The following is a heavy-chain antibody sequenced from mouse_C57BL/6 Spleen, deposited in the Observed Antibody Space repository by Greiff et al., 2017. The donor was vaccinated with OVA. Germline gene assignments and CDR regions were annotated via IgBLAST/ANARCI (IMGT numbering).Heavy chain of an antibody. CDR3: ARHEEGVDWDGAGFAY. Sequence: VQLQQPGAELVKPGASVKLSCKASGYTFTEYTIHWVKQRSGQGLEWIGWFYPGSGSIKYNEKFKDKATLTADKSSSTVYMELSRLTSEDAAVYFCARHEEGVDWDGAGFAYWGQGTLVTVSA. J-gene: IGHJ3*01. CDR2: FYPGSGSI. V-gene: IGHV1-62-2*01. CDR1: GYTFTEYT. D-gene: IGHD4-1*01.